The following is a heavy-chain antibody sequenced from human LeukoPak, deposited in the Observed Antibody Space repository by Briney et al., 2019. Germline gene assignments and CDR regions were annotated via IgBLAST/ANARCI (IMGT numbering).Heavy chain of an antibody. D-gene: IGHD1-14*01. J-gene: IGHJ4*02. CDR1: GFTFSSYA. V-gene: IGHV3-23*01. Sequence: GGSLRLSCAASGFTFSSYAMSWVRQAPGKGLEWVSAISGSGGSTYYADSVKGRFTISRDNSKNTMYLQMNSLKGEDTAVYYCARRSNPPGRIDHWGQGTLVTVSS. CDR2: ISGSGGST. CDR3: ARRSNPPGRIDH.